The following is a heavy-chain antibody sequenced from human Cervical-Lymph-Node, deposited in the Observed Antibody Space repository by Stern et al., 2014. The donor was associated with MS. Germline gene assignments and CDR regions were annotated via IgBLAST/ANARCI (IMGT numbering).Heavy chain of an antibody. CDR3: ARDTSSPERSDW. V-gene: IGHV3-53*01. J-gene: IGHJ4*02. Sequence: ELQLVESGGGVIQPGGSLRLSCTASGFTVSRDYMTWVRQAPGQGLEWVSLITNFGSTFYTDSVKGRFTISRDDSKNTVYLHMTSLRAEDTAMYYCARDTSSPERSDWWGQGTLVTVSS. CDR1: GFTVSRDY. D-gene: IGHD1-1*01. CDR2: ITNFGST.